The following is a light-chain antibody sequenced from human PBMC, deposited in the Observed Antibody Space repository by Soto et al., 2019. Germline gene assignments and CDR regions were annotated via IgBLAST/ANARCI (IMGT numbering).Light chain of an antibody. CDR2: GNS. J-gene: IGLJ2*01. V-gene: IGLV1-40*01. CDR1: SSNIGAGYD. Sequence: QSVLTQPPSVSGAQGQRVTISCTGSSSNIGAGYDVQWYQQLPGTAPKLLIYGNSNRPSGVPDRFSGSKSGTSASLAITGLQAEDEADYYCQSYDSSLSVVFGGGTKLTVL. CDR3: QSYDSSLSVV.